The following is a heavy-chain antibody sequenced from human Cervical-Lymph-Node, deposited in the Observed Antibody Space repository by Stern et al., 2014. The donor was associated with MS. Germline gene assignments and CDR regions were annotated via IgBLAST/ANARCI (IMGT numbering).Heavy chain of an antibody. V-gene: IGHV4-61*02. CDR3: ARGRNGFGYDS. J-gene: IGHJ4*02. CDR2: FYPSGSP. CDR1: GGPISSGTYY. D-gene: IGHD2-15*01. Sequence: QLQLQESGPGLVKPSQTLSLTCTVSGGPISSGTYYWSWIRQPAGKGLEWMGRFYPSGSPDYTSSLKGRVTISVDMSKNELSLRLPNVTAADTAVYYCARGRNGFGYDSWGQGTLATVSP.